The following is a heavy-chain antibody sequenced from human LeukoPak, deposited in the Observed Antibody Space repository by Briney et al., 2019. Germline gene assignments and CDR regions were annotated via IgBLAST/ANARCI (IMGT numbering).Heavy chain of an antibody. CDR2: ISGSGGST. D-gene: IGHD3-10*01. J-gene: IGHJ4*02. V-gene: IGHV3-23*01. CDR3: AKDIMGPTMAQPSIVDY. Sequence: GGSLRLSCAASGFTFSSYAMSWVRQAPGKGLEWVSAISGSGGSTYYADSVKGRFTISRDNSKNTLYLQMNSLRAEDTAVYYCAKDIMGPTMAQPSIVDYWGQGTLVTVSS. CDR1: GFTFSSYA.